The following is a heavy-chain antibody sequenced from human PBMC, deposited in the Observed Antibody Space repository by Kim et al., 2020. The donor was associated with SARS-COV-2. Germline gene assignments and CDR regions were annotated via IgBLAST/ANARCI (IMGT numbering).Heavy chain of an antibody. Sequence: GGSLRLSCAASGFTFSSYSMNWVRQAPGKGLEWVSSIFSNSGYISYAYSVKGRFTISRDNAKNSLYLQMNSLRAEDTAVYYCARDGNYYASGAGFDPWGQGTLVTVSS. CDR3: ARDGNYYASGAGFDP. D-gene: IGHD3-10*01. V-gene: IGHV3-21*01. CDR1: GFTFSSYS. CDR2: IFSNSGYI. J-gene: IGHJ5*02.